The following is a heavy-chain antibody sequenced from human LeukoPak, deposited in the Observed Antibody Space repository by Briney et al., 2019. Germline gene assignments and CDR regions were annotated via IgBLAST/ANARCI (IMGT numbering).Heavy chain of an antibody. CDR2: IYYSGST. Sequence: SETLSLTCTVSGGSISSYYWSWIRQPPGKGLEWIGYIYYSGSTNYNPSLKSRVTISVDTSKNQFSLKLSSVTVADTAVYYCAREWYGDYGRYFDYRGQGTLVTVSS. D-gene: IGHD4-17*01. CDR1: GGSISSYY. V-gene: IGHV4-59*01. CDR3: AREWYGDYGRYFDY. J-gene: IGHJ4*02.